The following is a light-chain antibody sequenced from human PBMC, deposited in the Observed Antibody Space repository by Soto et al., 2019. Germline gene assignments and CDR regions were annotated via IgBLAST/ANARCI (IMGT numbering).Light chain of an antibody. Sequence: QSALTQPPSASGSPGQSVTISCSGTSSDVGGFDYVSWHQQHPGKAPKVIIYEVTKRPSGVPDRFSGSKSGNTASLTVSGLQADDEADYYCCSYAGSSNPPYVFGTGTKLTVL. CDR2: EVT. V-gene: IGLV2-8*01. CDR1: SSDVGGFDY. CDR3: CSYAGSSNPPYV. J-gene: IGLJ1*01.